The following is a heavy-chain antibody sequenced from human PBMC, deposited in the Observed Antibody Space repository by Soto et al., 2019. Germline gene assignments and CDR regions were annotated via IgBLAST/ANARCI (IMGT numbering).Heavy chain of an antibody. CDR3: AHTYGDYGRGY. CDR2: ISGSGGST. J-gene: IGHJ4*02. Sequence: EVQLLESGGGLVQPGGSLRLSCAASGFTFSSYAMSWVRQAPGKGLEWVSAISGSGGSTYYADPVKGRFTISRDNSKNTLYLQMNSLRAEDTAAYYCAHTYGDYGRGYWGQGTLVTVSS. CDR1: GFTFSSYA. D-gene: IGHD4-17*01. V-gene: IGHV3-23*01.